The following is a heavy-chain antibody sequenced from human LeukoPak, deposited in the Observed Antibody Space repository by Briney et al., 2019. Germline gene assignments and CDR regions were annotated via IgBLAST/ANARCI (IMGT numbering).Heavy chain of an antibody. CDR3: ARDRHPDYYDSSGYYTGFDP. J-gene: IGHJ5*02. V-gene: IGHV4-59*12. CDR1: GGSISSYY. Sequence: PSETLSLTCTVSGGSISSYYWSWIRQPPGKGLEWIGYIYYSGSTNYNPSLKSRVTISVDTSKNQFSLKLSSVTAADTAVYYCARDRHPDYYDSSGYYTGFDPWGQGTLVTVSS. D-gene: IGHD3-22*01. CDR2: IYYSGST.